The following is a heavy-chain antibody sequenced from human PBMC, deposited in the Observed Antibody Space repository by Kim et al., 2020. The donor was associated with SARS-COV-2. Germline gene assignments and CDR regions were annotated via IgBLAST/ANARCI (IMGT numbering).Heavy chain of an antibody. CDR2: ISYDGSYK. J-gene: IGHJ6*02. D-gene: IGHD2-15*01. CDR1: GFTFSSYA. Sequence: GGSLRLSCAASGFTFSSYAMHWVRQAPGKGLEWVAVISYDGSYKYYADSVKGRFTISRDNSKNTLYLQMNSLRAEDTAVYYCASGAPYYYYGMDVWGQGTTVTVSS. V-gene: IGHV3-30*04. CDR3: ASGAPYYYYGMDV.